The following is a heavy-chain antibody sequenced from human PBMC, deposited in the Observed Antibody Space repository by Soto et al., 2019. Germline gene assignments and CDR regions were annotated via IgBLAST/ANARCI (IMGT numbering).Heavy chain of an antibody. Sequence: SETLSLTCAVSGDSIIGIYHWAWIRQPPGRSLEWVACIFHSGGTNYNPSLKSRVTISLDKSKSQFSLRLISVTAADTAVYYCTREQSADYYFDYWGQGTLVTVSS. J-gene: IGHJ4*02. D-gene: IGHD6-19*01. CDR1: GDSIIGIYH. CDR3: TREQSADYYFDY. CDR2: IFHSGGT. V-gene: IGHV4-59*13.